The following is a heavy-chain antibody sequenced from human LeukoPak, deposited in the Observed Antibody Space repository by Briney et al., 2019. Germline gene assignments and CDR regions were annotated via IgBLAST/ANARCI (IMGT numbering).Heavy chain of an antibody. Sequence: ASVKVSCKASGYTFTNHYLHWVRQATGQGLEWMGWMNPNSGNTGYAQKFQGRVTMTRNTSISTAYMELSSLRSEDTAVYYCAISPPVEMATIGWGQGTLVTVSS. V-gene: IGHV1-8*02. J-gene: IGHJ4*02. D-gene: IGHD5-24*01. CDR1: GYTFTNHY. CDR2: MNPNSGNT. CDR3: AISPPVEMATIG.